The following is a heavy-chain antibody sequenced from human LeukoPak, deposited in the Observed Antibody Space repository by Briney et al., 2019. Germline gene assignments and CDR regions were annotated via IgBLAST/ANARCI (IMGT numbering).Heavy chain of an antibody. Sequence: SETLSLTCTVSGGSISSYFWSWIRQPPGKGLEWIGYIYYSGSTNYNPSLKSRVTISVDTSKNQFSLKLSSVTAADTAVYYCARHESSSSWVPFDYWGQGTLVTVSS. D-gene: IGHD6-13*01. CDR1: GGSISSYF. CDR2: IYYSGST. V-gene: IGHV4-59*01. CDR3: ARHESSSSWVPFDY. J-gene: IGHJ4*02.